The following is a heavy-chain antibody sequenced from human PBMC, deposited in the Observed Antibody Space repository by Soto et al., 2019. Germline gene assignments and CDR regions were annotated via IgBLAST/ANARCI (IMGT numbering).Heavy chain of an antibody. V-gene: IGHV3-23*01. D-gene: IGHD6-13*01. J-gene: IGHJ4*02. CDR2: ITGSGRST. Sequence: GGSLRLSCAASGFTFSSYAVSWVRQAPGKGLEWVSTITGSGRSTYYADSVKGRFTISRDNSKNTLYLQMNSLRAEDTAIYYCAKLLFPAVGRASLDYWGQGTLVTVSS. CDR1: GFTFSSYA. CDR3: AKLLFPAVGRASLDY.